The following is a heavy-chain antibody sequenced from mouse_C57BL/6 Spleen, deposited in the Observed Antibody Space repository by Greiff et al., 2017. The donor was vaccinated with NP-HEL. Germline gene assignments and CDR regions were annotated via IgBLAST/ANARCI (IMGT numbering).Heavy chain of an antibody. CDR3: ARPFYDYEEAYYAMDY. D-gene: IGHD2-4*01. Sequence: VQLKESGPELVKPGASVKMSCKASGYTFTDYNMHWVKQSHGKSLEWIGYINPNNGGTSYNQKFKGKATLTVNKSSSTAYMELRSLTSEDSAVYYCARPFYDYEEAYYAMDYWGQGTSVTVSS. J-gene: IGHJ4*01. V-gene: IGHV1-22*01. CDR1: GYTFTDYN. CDR2: INPNNGGT.